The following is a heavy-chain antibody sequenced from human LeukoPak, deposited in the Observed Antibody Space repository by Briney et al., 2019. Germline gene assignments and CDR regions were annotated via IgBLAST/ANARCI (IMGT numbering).Heavy chain of an antibody. Sequence: GWSLRLSCVASGFTFGKYWMSWVRQAPGKGLEWVAHIKLDGSEKNYVDSVKGRFTISRDNTKNSLYLQMNSLRAEDTAVFYCARDQYDTWSRRGNFDSWGLGTLVIVSS. CDR1: GFTFGKYW. V-gene: IGHV3-7*03. J-gene: IGHJ4*02. CDR2: IKLDGSEK. CDR3: ARDQYDTWSRRGNFDS. D-gene: IGHD3-3*01.